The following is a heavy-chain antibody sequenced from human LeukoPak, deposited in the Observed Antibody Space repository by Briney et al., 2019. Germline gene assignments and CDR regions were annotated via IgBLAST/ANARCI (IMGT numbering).Heavy chain of an antibody. CDR3: AKDRAPMVVYYYMDV. Sequence: GGSLRLSCAASGFTFSSYAMSWVRQAPGKGLEWVAFIQYDGSDKYYADSVKGRFTISRDNSKNTLFLQLNSLRAEDTAVYYCAKDRAPMVVYYYMDVWGKGTTVTVSS. V-gene: IGHV3-30*02. CDR2: IQYDGSDK. CDR1: GFTFSSYA. J-gene: IGHJ6*03. D-gene: IGHD2-8*01.